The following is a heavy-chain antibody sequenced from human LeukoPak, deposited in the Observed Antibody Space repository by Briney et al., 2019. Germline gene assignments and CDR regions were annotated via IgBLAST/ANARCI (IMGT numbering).Heavy chain of an antibody. CDR1: GFTFSSYG. V-gene: IGHV3-30*03. CDR3: ASRPYSSSCDY. Sequence: GGSLRLSCAASGFTFSSYGMHWVRQAPGKGLGWVAVISYDGSNKYYADSVKGRFTISRDNSKNTLYLQMNSLRAEDTAVYYCASRPYSSSCDYWGQGTLVTVSS. D-gene: IGHD6-13*01. CDR2: ISYDGSNK. J-gene: IGHJ4*02.